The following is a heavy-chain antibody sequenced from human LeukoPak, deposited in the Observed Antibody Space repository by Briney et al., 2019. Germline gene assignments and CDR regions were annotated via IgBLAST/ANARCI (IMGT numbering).Heavy chain of an antibody. CDR3: ARSTPSFGY. D-gene: IGHD2-2*01. CDR2: ISSSGSTI. J-gene: IGHJ4*02. Sequence: PGGSLRLSCAASGSTFSSYEMNWVRQAPGKGLEWVSYISSSGSTIYYADSVKGRFTISRDNAKNSLYLQMNSLRAEDTAVYYCARSTPSFGYWGQGTLVTVSS. CDR1: GSTFSSYE. V-gene: IGHV3-48*03.